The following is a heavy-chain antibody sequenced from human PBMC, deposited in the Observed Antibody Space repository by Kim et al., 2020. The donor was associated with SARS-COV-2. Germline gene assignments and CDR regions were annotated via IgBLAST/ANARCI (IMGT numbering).Heavy chain of an antibody. V-gene: IGHV5-10-1*01. CDR3: ARHSSIGRIYYFDY. J-gene: IGHJ4*02. D-gene: IGHD2-2*01. CDR1: GYSFTSYW. CDR2: IDPSDSYT. Sequence: GESLKISCKGSGYSFTSYWISWVRQMPGKGLEWMGRIDPSDSYTYYSPSFQGHVTISADRSVSTAYLQWSSLEASDTAMYYCARHSSIGRIYYFDYWGQGTLLTVSS.